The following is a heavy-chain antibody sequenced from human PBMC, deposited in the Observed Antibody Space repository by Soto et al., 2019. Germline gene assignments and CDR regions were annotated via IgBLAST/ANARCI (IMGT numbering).Heavy chain of an antibody. CDR3: TRDPRNYYDSIGSANWFDP. D-gene: IGHD3-22*01. J-gene: IGHJ5*02. V-gene: IGHV3-73*02. CDR2: IRSKTNSYAT. Sequence: EVQLVESGGGLVQPGGSLKLSCAASGFTFRGSAMHWVRQASGKGLEWVGRIRSKTNSYATAYAASVKGRFTISRDDSKDTAYLQMNSLKTEDTAVYYCTRDPRNYYDSIGSANWFDPWGQGTLVTVSS. CDR1: GFTFRGSA.